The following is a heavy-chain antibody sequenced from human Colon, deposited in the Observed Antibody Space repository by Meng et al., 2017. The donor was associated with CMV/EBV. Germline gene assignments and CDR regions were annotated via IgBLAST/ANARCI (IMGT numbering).Heavy chain of an antibody. Sequence: GESLKISCAASGFTFSSFPMHWVRQAPGKGLEWVSSISSSSSYIYYADSVKGRFTISRDNAKNSLYLQMNSLRAEDSAVYYCARDVMGRRILTGAYYYGMDVWGQGTTVTVSS. D-gene: IGHD3-9*01. CDR1: GFTFSSFP. J-gene: IGHJ6*02. CDR2: ISSSSSYI. V-gene: IGHV3-21*01. CDR3: ARDVMGRRILTGAYYYGMDV.